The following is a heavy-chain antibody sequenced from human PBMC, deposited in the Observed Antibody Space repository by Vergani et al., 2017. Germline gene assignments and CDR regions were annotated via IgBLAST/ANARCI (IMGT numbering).Heavy chain of an antibody. CDR2: ISYDGSNK. CDR1: GFTFSSYG. V-gene: IGHV3-30*18. J-gene: IGHJ4*02. Sequence: QVQLVESGGGVVQPGRSLRLSCAASGFTFSSYGMHWVRQAPGKGLEWVAVISYDGSNKYYADSVKGRFTISRDNSKNTLYLQMNSLRAEDTAVYYCAKDRDSSGYYPYEFDYWGQGTLVTVSS. CDR3: AKDRDSSGYYPYEFDY. D-gene: IGHD3-22*01.